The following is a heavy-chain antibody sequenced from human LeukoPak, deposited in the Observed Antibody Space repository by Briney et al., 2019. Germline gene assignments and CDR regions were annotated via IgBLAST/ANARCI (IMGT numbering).Heavy chain of an antibody. CDR3: ARENAVVVPAAILWFDP. Sequence: SVKVSCKASGGTFSSYAISWVRQAPGQGLEWMGGIIPIFGTANYAQKFQGRVTITTDESTRTAYMELSSLRSEDTAVYYCARENAVVVPAAILWFDPWGQGTLVTVSS. CDR2: IIPIFGTA. V-gene: IGHV1-69*05. CDR1: GGTFSSYA. D-gene: IGHD2-2*02. J-gene: IGHJ5*02.